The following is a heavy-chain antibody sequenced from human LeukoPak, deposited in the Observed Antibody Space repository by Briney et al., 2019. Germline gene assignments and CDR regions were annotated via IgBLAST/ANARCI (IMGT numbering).Heavy chain of an antibody. CDR2: IYTTGNT. V-gene: IGHV4-4*07. Sequence: SETLSLACSVSGGSISSYYWSWIRQPAGKGREWIGRIYTTGNTDYNPSLKSRVTMSVDTSKNQFSLNPSSVTAADTAVYYCARDARGWSGFDYWGQGTLVTVSS. CDR1: GGSISSYY. D-gene: IGHD3-3*01. CDR3: ARDARGWSGFDY. J-gene: IGHJ4*02.